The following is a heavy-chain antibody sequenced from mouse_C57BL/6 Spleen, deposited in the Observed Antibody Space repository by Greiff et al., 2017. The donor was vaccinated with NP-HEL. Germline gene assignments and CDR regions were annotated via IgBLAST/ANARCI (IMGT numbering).Heavy chain of an antibody. D-gene: IGHD1-1*01. V-gene: IGHV1-80*01. J-gene: IGHJ4*01. CDR3: ARFIPTVVEGNYSAMDY. Sequence: QVQLQQSGAELVKPGASVKISCKASGYAFSSYWMNWVKQRPGKGLEWIGQIYPGDGDTNYNGKFKGKATLTADKSSSTAYMQLSSLTSEDSAVYFCARFIPTVVEGNYSAMDYGGQGTSVTVSS. CDR2: IYPGDGDT. CDR1: GYAFSSYW.